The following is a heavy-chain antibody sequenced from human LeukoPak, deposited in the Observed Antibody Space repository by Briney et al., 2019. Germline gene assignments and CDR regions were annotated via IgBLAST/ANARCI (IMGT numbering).Heavy chain of an antibody. CDR3: ARGPYCSSTSCYSDGMDV. J-gene: IGHJ6*02. D-gene: IGHD2-2*01. V-gene: IGHV4-34*01. Sequence: SETLSLTCAVYGGSFSGYYWSWIRQPPGKGLEWIGEINHSGSTNYSPSLKSRVTISVDTSKNQFSLKLSSVTAADTAVYYCARGPYCSSTSCYSDGMDVWGQGTTVTVSS. CDR2: INHSGST. CDR1: GGSFSGYY.